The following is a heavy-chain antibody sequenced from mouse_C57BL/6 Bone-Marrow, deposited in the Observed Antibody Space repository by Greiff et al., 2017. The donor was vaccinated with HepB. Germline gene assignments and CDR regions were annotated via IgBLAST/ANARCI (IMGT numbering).Heavy chain of an antibody. CDR3: ASLSSYAMDY. J-gene: IGHJ4*01. D-gene: IGHD6-1*01. V-gene: IGHV7-3*01. CDR2: IRNKANGYTT. CDR1: GFTFTDYY. Sequence: DVMLVESGGGLVQPGGSLSLSCAASGFTFTDYYMSWVRQPPGKALEWLGFIRNKANGYTTEYSASVKGRFTISRDNSQSILYLQMNALRAEDSATYYCASLSSYAMDYWGHGTSVTVSS.